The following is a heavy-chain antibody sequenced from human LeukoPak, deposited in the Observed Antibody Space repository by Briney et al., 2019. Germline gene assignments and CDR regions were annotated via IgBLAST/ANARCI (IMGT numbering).Heavy chain of an antibody. CDR3: ARDEPSLLWFGEPNHNWFDP. CDR2: IYTSGST. Sequence: SETLSLTCTVSGGSISSYYWSWIRQPAGKGLEWIGRIYTSGSTNYNPPLKSRVTISVDKSKNQFSLKLSSVTAADTAVYYCARDEPSLLWFGEPNHNWFDPWGQGTLVTVSS. J-gene: IGHJ5*02. D-gene: IGHD3-10*01. CDR1: GGSISSYY. V-gene: IGHV4-4*07.